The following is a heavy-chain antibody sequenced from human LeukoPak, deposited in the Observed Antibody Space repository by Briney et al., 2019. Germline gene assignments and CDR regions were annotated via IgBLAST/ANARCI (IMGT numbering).Heavy chain of an antibody. D-gene: IGHD4-17*01. CDR3: ARAAGTGGDDVQVDY. CDR2: VDSGGSST. CDR1: GFTFSAYW. V-gene: IGHV3-74*01. Sequence: GGSLRLSCAASGFTFSAYWMHWVRQAPGKGLVWVSRVDSGGSSTSYADSVKGRFTISRDNAKNTLYLQMNSLRAEDTAVYYCARAAGTGGDDVQVDYWGQGTLVTVSS. J-gene: IGHJ4*02.